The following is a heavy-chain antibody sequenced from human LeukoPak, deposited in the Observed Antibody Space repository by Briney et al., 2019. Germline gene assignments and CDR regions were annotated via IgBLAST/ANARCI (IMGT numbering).Heavy chain of an antibody. J-gene: IGHJ3*02. CDR1: GYTFTTYW. D-gene: IGHD2-2*02. V-gene: IGHV5-51*01. CDR3: ARRGCSATSCHTRAERYDAFDI. CDR2: IYPGDSNT. Sequence: GESLKISCKGSGYTFTTYWIGWVRQMPGKGLEWLGVIYPGDSNTRYSPSFEGQVTMSADKSINSDFLQWGSLKASDTAMYYCARRGCSATSCHTRAERYDAFDIWGQETMVTVSS.